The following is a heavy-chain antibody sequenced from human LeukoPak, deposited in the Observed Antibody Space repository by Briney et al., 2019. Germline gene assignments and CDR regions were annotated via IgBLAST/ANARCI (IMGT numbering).Heavy chain of an antibody. CDR3: AKDKTPWGSSSWYYFDY. D-gene: IGHD6-13*01. V-gene: IGHV3-23*01. CDR2: ISGSGGST. Sequence: GGSLRLSCAASGFTFSSYAMSWVRQAPGKGLEWVSAISGSGGSTYYADSVKGRFAISRDNSKNTLYLQMNSLRAEDTAVYYCAKDKTPWGSSSWYYFDYWGQGTLVTVSS. J-gene: IGHJ4*02. CDR1: GFTFSSYA.